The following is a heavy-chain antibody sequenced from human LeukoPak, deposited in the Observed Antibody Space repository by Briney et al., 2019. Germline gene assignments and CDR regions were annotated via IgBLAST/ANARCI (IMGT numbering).Heavy chain of an antibody. Sequence: PGGSLRLSCAASGFTFSSYWMSWVRQAPGKGLEWVSGISGSGGSTYYADSVKGRFTISRDNSKNTLYLQMNSLRAEDTAVYYCAKHPPYYYYYMDVWGKGTTVTVSS. CDR1: GFTFSSYW. V-gene: IGHV3-23*01. CDR3: AKHPPYYYYYMDV. J-gene: IGHJ6*03. CDR2: ISGSGGST.